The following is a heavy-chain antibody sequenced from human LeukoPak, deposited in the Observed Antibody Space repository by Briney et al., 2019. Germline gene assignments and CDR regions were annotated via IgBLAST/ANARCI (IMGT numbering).Heavy chain of an antibody. Sequence: SQTLSLTCTVSGGSISSGGYYWSWIRQHPGKGLEWIGYIYYSGSTYYNPSLKSRVTISVDTSKNQFSLKLSSVTAADTAVYYCARGGAARLHFQNWGQGTLVTVSS. V-gene: IGHV4-31*03. J-gene: IGHJ1*01. D-gene: IGHD6-6*01. CDR2: IYYSGST. CDR1: GGSISSGGYY. CDR3: ARGGAARLHFQN.